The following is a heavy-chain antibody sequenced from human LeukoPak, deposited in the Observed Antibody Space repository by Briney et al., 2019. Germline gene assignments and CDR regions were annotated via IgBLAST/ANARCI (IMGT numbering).Heavy chain of an antibody. Sequence: SQTLSLTCTVSGGSISSGGYYWSWIRQHPGKGLEWIGYIYYSGSTYYNPSLKSRVTISVDTSKNQFSLKLSSVTAADTAVYYCARGGAARLHFQNWGQGTLVTVSS. V-gene: IGHV4-31*03. J-gene: IGHJ1*01. D-gene: IGHD6-6*01. CDR2: IYYSGST. CDR1: GGSISSGGYY. CDR3: ARGGAARLHFQN.